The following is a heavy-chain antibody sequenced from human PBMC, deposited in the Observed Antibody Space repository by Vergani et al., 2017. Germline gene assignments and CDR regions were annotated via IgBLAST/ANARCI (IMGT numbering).Heavy chain of an antibody. V-gene: IGHV2-5*02. CDR1: GFSLSTSGVG. CDR2: IYLDDDK. J-gene: IGHJ4*02. D-gene: IGHD1-1*01. Sequence: QITLKESGPTLVKPTPTLTLTCTFSGFSLSTSGVGVGWIRQPPGQALEWLTLIYLDDDKRYSPSLKSRPTITKDTSKNQVVLTMTNMDPVDTATFYCAHWNGFAATPGNWGQGTLVTVSS. CDR3: AHWNGFAATPGN.